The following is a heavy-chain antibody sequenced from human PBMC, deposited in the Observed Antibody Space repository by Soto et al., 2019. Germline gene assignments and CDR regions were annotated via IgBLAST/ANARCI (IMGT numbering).Heavy chain of an antibody. CDR1: GYTFTSYA. J-gene: IGHJ6*02. CDR2: INAGNGNT. D-gene: IGHD6-13*01. CDR3: ARGGSSWYLLGINPYGMDV. V-gene: IGHV1-3*01. Sequence: ASVKVSCKASGYTFTSYAMHWVRQAPGQRLEWMGWINAGNGNTKYSQKFQGRVTITRDTSASTAYMELSSLRSEDTAVYYCARGGSSWYLLGINPYGMDVWGQGTTVTVSS.